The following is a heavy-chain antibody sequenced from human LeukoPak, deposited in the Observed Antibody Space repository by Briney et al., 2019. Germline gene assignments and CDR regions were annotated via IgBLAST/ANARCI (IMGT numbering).Heavy chain of an antibody. V-gene: IGHV3-23*01. D-gene: IGHD4-17*01. CDR1: GFTFSSHA. J-gene: IGHJ3*02. CDR3: AKPDTSRYGDYDAFDI. Sequence: GGSLRLSCAASGFTFSSHAMSWVRQAPGKGLEWVSAISGSGGSTYYADSVKGRLTISRDNSKNTLYLQMNSLRAEDTAVYYCAKPDTSRYGDYDAFDIWGQGTMVTVSS. CDR2: ISGSGGST.